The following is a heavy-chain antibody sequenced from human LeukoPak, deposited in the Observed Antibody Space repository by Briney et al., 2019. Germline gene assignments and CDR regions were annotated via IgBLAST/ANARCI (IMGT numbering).Heavy chain of an antibody. J-gene: IGHJ4*02. D-gene: IGHD6-13*01. CDR3: ARGPLGLVRHYFDY. CDR1: GGSISSSNYY. V-gene: IGHV4-39*01. CDR2: IYHSGST. Sequence: PSETLSLTCTVSGGSISSSNYYWGWIRQPPGKGLEWIGSIYHSGSTTYYPSLKSRVTISVDTSKNQFSLKLNSVTAADTAVYYCARGPLGLVRHYFDYWGQGILVTVSS.